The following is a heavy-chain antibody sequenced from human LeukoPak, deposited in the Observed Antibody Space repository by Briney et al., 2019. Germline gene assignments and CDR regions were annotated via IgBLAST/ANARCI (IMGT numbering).Heavy chain of an antibody. D-gene: IGHD5-18*01. J-gene: IGHJ4*02. V-gene: IGHV4-39*07. CDR1: GGPISSSSYY. CDR2: IYYSGST. Sequence: SETLSLTCTVSGGPISSSSYYWGWIRQPPGKGLEWIGSIYYSGSTYYNPSLKSRVTISVDTSKNQFSLKLSSVTAADTAVYYCARDIIQLWYFDYWGQGTLVTVSS. CDR3: ARDIIQLWYFDY.